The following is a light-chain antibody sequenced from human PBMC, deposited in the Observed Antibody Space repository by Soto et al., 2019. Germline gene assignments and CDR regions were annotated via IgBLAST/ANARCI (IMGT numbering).Light chain of an antibody. J-gene: IGKJ1*01. CDR3: QQYDSSPWT. CDR1: QSVSSSF. Sequence: EIVLTQSPGTLSLSPGERATLSCRASQSVSSSFLAWYQQKPGQAPRPLIYGASSRATGIPDRFSGSGSGIDFTLTISRLEPEDFAVYYCQQYDSSPWTFGQGTKVEIK. CDR2: GAS. V-gene: IGKV3-20*01.